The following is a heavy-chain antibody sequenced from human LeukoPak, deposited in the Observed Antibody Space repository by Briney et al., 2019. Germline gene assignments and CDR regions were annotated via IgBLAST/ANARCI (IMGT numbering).Heavy chain of an antibody. D-gene: IGHD2-21*01. CDR2: INSDGSST. CDR3: VRDNYVVDY. V-gene: IGHV3-74*03. J-gene: IGHJ4*02. Sequence: GGSLRLSCAASGFTFSRYWMQWVRQAPGQGLVWLSHINSDGSSTTYADSVRGRFTTSRDNAKNTLYLQMNRLRAEDTAVYYCVRDNYVVDYWGQGTLVTVSS. CDR1: GFTFSRYW.